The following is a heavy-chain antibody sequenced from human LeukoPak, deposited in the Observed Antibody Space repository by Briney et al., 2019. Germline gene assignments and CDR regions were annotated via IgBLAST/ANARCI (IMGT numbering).Heavy chain of an antibody. D-gene: IGHD2-2*01. CDR2: ISSSSSYI. CDR1: GFTFSSYS. Sequence: GGSLRLSCAASGFTFSSYSMNWVRQAPGKGLEWVSSISSSSSYIYYADSVKGRFTISRDNAKNSLYLQMNSLRAEDTAVYYCAKDRHAPGRYCSTTSCLPFDPWGQGTLVTVSS. V-gene: IGHV3-21*04. J-gene: IGHJ5*02. CDR3: AKDRHAPGRYCSTTSCLPFDP.